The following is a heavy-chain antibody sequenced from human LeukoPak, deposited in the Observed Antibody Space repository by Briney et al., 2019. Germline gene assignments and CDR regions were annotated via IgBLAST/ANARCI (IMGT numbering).Heavy chain of an antibody. CDR3: ARDPLAVAATTDY. J-gene: IGHJ4*02. D-gene: IGHD2-15*01. Sequence: GGSLRLSCAASGFTFSDYYMSWIRQAPGKGLEWVSYISSSGSTIYYADSVKGRFTLSRDNAKNSLYLQMNSLRAEDTAVYYCARDPLAVAATTDYWGQGTQVTVCS. CDR1: GFTFSDYY. CDR2: ISSSGSTI. V-gene: IGHV3-11*01.